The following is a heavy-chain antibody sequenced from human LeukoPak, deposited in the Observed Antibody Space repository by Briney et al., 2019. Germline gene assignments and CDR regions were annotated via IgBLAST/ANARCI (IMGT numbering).Heavy chain of an antibody. V-gene: IGHV1-18*01. J-gene: IGHJ6*02. CDR3: ARHPYSGGYYYSYGMDV. CDR2: INAYNGNT. CDR1: GYTLTSYG. D-gene: IGHD1-26*01. Sequence: ASVKVSCKPSGYTLTSYGISWVRQAPGQGLEWMGWINAYNGNTNYAQKLQGRVTMTTDTSTSTAYMELRSLRSDDTAVYYCARHPYSGGYYYSYGMDVWGQGTTVTVSS.